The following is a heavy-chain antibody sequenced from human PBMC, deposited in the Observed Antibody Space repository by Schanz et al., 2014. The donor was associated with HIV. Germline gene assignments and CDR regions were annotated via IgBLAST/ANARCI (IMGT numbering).Heavy chain of an antibody. V-gene: IGHV3-30*03. CDR2: ISYDGRNK. CDR3: ARQGLRFSFWLDY. D-gene: IGHD4-17*01. CDR1: GFSFDNFG. J-gene: IGHJ4*02. Sequence: QVQLVESGGGVVQPGRSLRLSCAASGFSFDNFGMHWVRQAPGKGLEWVAVISYDGRNKYYEDSVKGRFTISRDNSKNTVYLQMKSLRAEDTAVYGCARQGLRFSFWLDYWGQGTPVTVS.